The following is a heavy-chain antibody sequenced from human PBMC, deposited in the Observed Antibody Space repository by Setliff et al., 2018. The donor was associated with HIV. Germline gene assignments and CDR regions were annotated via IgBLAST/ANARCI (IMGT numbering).Heavy chain of an antibody. CDR3: ATSLPPGISYVYDAFDI. D-gene: IGHD3-16*01. Sequence: GGSLRLSCADSGFTFTTYSMNWVRQAPGKGLEWVSSISSSSTTMHYADSVRGRFTISRDNAKNSLYLQMNSLRAEDTAVYYCATSLPPGISYVYDAFDIWGQGTMVTVSS. V-gene: IGHV3-48*04. CDR2: ISSSSTTM. J-gene: IGHJ3*02. CDR1: GFTFTTYS.